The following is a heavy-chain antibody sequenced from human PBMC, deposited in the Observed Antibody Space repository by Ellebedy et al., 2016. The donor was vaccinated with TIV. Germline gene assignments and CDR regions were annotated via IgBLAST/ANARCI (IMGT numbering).Heavy chain of an antibody. D-gene: IGHD3-3*01. CDR2: ISSIGTYI. J-gene: IGHJ4*02. Sequence: GESLKISCAASGFTFSSYSMNWVRQAPGKGLEWVSCISSIGTYIYYADSLKGRFTISRDSAKNSLYLQMNSLRAEDTAVYYCARGSGYLPFDYWGQGTLVTVSS. CDR3: ARGSGYLPFDY. CDR1: GFTFSSYS. V-gene: IGHV3-21*01.